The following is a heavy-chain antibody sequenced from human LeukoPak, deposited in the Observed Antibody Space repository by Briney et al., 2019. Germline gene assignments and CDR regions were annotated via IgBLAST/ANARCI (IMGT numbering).Heavy chain of an antibody. V-gene: IGHV4-59*11. Sequence: SETLSLTCTVSGGSISSHYWSWIRQPPGKGLEWIGYIYYSGSTNYNPSLKSRVTISADTSKNQFSLKLSSVTAADTAVYYCARGGYCSSTSCLSFDYWGQGTLVTVSS. D-gene: IGHD2-2*01. CDR3: ARGGYCSSTSCLSFDY. CDR2: IYYSGST. J-gene: IGHJ4*02. CDR1: GGSISSHY.